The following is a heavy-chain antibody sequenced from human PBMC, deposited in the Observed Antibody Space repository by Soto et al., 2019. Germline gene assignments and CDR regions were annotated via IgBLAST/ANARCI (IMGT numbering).Heavy chain of an antibody. CDR2: ISGSGGST. D-gene: IGHD2-15*01. V-gene: IGHV3-23*01. Sequence: GGSLRLSCAASGFTFSSYAMSWVRQAPGKGLEWVSAISGSGGSTYYADSVKGRFTISRENSKNTLYLQMNSLRAEDAAVYYCAKDLVGSNADYYDYWGQGTLVTVSS. CDR1: GFTFSSYA. CDR3: AKDLVGSNADYYDY. J-gene: IGHJ4*02.